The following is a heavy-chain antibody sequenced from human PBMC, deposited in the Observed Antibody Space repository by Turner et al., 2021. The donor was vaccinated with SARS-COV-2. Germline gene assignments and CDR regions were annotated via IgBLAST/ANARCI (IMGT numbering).Heavy chain of an antibody. CDR1: VGSISSSGYY. CDR3: ARHSPELRGDYFDY. D-gene: IGHD1-26*01. CDR2: IYYSGST. J-gene: IGHJ4*02. V-gene: IGHV4-39*01. Sequence: QLQLQESGPGLVKPSETLSLTCTVSVGSISSSGYYWGGIRQPPGKGLEWIGSIYYSGSTYYNPSLKSRVTISVDTSKNQFSLKLSSVTAADTAVYYCARHSPELRGDYFDYWGQGTLVTVSS.